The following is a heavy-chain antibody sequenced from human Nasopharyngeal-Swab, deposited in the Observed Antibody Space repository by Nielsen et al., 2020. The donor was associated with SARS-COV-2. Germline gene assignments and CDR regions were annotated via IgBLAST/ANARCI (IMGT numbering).Heavy chain of an antibody. J-gene: IGHJ6*02. CDR3: ARGVRGSGTYWGMDI. CDR1: GLTVTTSY. V-gene: IGHV3-53*01. CDR2: ISSDGSA. D-gene: IGHD3-10*01. Sequence: GESLKISCAASGLTVTTSYMNWVRRIPGKGLEWVSFISSDGSASYADSVQGRFTISRQNSRNTLYLQMNSLRAEDTAVYYCARGVRGSGTYWGMDIWGQGTTVTVSS.